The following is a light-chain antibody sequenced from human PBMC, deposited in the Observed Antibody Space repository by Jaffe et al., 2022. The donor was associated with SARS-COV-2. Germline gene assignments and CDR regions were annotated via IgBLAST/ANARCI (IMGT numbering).Light chain of an antibody. CDR3: HQYDINSRT. J-gene: IGKJ1*01. CDR1: QNIGTW. V-gene: IGKV1-5*03. Sequence: DIQMTQSPFILSASVGDRVTITCRASQNIGTWLAWYQQKPGKAPKLLIYTASNLESGVPSRFSGSGSGTEFTLTISSLQPDDFATYYCHQYDINSRTFGPGTKVDLK. CDR2: TAS.